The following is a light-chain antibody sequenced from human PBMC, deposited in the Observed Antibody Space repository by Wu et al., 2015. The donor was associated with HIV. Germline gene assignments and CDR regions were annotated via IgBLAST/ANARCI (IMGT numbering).Light chain of an antibody. CDR1: QSASSY. Sequence: EIVLTQSPATLSLSPGERATLSCRASQSASSYLAWYQHKPGQAPRLLIYDASNRATGIPARFSGRGSGTDFTLTISSLGPEDSAVYYCQQRGNWPGVAFGPGTKVDIK. CDR2: DAS. J-gene: IGKJ3*01. V-gene: IGKV3-11*01. CDR3: QQRGNWPGVA.